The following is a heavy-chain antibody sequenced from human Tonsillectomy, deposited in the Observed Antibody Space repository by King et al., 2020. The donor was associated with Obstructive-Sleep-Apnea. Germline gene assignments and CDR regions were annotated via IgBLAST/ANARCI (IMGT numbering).Heavy chain of an antibody. J-gene: IGHJ5*02. V-gene: IGHV4-34*01. D-gene: IGHD3-10*01. CDR3: ARLQRGSGRSWFGP. CDR2: INHSGST. CDR1: GGSFSGYY. Sequence: VQLQQWGAGLLKPSETLSLTCAVYGGSFSGYYWSWIRQPPGKGLEYIGEINHSGSTNYNPSLKSRVTISVDTSKNQFSLELSSVTAADTAVYYCARLQRGSGRSWFGPWGQGALVTVSS.